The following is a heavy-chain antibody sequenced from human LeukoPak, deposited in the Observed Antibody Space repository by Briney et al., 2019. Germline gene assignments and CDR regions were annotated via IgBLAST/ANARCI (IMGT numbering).Heavy chain of an antibody. V-gene: IGHV3-23*01. CDR2: ISGSGGMT. Sequence: QSGGSLRLSCAASGITFNNYVMNWIRQAPGKGLEWVSDISGSGGMTYYADSVKGRFTISRDNSQKKLYLHMSNLRVEDTAIYFCAKSVLGVAGRGYMDVWGKGTTVTVSS. D-gene: IGHD3-10*01. J-gene: IGHJ6*03. CDR1: GITFNNYV. CDR3: AKSVLGVAGRGYMDV.